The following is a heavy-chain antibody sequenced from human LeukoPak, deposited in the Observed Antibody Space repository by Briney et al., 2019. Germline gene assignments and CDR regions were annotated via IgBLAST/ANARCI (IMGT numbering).Heavy chain of an antibody. J-gene: IGHJ3*02. Sequence: GGSLRLSCAASGFTLSGFAMHWVRQAPGQGLEDVSAMSGNTRAFYANAVKDRFTISRDSSKNTLFLQMDRLRPEDTAVYYCARAPPYCGGDCYSGVFDIWGQGTMVTVSS. D-gene: IGHD2-21*02. CDR2: MSGNTRA. CDR1: GFTLSGFA. CDR3: ARAPPYCGGDCYSGVFDI. V-gene: IGHV3-64*01.